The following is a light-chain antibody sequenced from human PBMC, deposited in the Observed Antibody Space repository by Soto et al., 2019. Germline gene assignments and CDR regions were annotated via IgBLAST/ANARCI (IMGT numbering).Light chain of an antibody. CDR3: QQRSDWPPLT. V-gene: IGKV3-11*01. CDR2: DAS. Sequence: EIVLTQSPATLSLSPGERATLSCRASQSVGSYLAWYQQKPGQAPRLLIYDASNRATGIPARFSGSGSGTDFTLTISSLEPEDFAVYYCQQRSDWPPLTFXGGTKVDIK. CDR1: QSVGSY. J-gene: IGKJ4*01.